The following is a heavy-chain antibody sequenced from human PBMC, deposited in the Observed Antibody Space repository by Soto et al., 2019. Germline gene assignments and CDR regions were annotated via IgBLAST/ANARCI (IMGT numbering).Heavy chain of an antibody. J-gene: IGHJ6*03. V-gene: IGHV1-8*01. D-gene: IGHD3-10*01. Sequence: ASVKVSCKASGYAFTSYDINWVRQATGQGLEWMGWMNPNSGNTGHAQKFQGRVTMTRNTSISTAYMELSSLRSEDTAVYYCAREYYGSGSYPDYYYYMDVWGKGTTVTVSS. CDR2: MNPNSGNT. CDR1: GYAFTSYD. CDR3: AREYYGSGSYPDYYYYMDV.